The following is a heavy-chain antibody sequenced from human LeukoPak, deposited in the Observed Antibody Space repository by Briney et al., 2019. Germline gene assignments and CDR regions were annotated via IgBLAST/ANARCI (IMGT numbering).Heavy chain of an antibody. D-gene: IGHD5-24*01. CDR3: ARSRDGYNLDY. Sequence: GGSLRLSCAASGFTFSSYWMSWVRQAPGKGLEWVSYISGSSGYTNYADSVRGRFTISSDNAKNSLYLQVNSLRAEDTAVYYCARSRDGYNLDYWGQGTLVTVSS. CDR2: ISGSSGYT. J-gene: IGHJ4*02. CDR1: GFTFSSYW. V-gene: IGHV3-21*05.